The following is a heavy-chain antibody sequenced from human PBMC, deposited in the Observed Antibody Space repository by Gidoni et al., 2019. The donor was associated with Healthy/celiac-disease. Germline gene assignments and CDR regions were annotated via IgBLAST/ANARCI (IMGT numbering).Heavy chain of an antibody. CDR1: GFTFSSYG. J-gene: IGHJ6*03. CDR3: ARELRKYCSSTSCYTVNYYYYYMDV. D-gene: IGHD2-2*02. Sequence: QVQLVESGGGVVQPGRSLRLSCAASGFTFSSYGMHWVRQAPGKGLEWVAVIWYDGSNKYYADSVKGRFTISRDNSKNTLYLQMNSLRAEDTAVYYCARELRKYCSSTSCYTVNYYYYYMDVWGKGTTVTVSS. CDR2: IWYDGSNK. V-gene: IGHV3-33*01.